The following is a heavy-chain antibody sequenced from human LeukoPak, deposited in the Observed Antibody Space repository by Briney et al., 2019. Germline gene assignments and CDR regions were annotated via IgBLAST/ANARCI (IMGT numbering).Heavy chain of an antibody. D-gene: IGHD3-22*01. CDR3: ARGGGNFYDSSGYYYYFDY. V-gene: IGHV3-21*01. CDR2: ISSSSSYI. CDR1: GFTFSSYS. Sequence: GGSLRLSCAASGFTFSSYSMNWVRQAPGKGLEWVSSISSSSSYIYYADSVKGRFTISRDNAKNSLYLQMNSLRAEDTAVYYCARGGGNFYDSSGYYYYFDYWGQGTLVTVSS. J-gene: IGHJ4*02.